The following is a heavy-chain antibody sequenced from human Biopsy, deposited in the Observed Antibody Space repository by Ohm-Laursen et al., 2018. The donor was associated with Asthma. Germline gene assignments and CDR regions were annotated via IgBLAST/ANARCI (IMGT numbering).Heavy chain of an antibody. CDR2: ITSGSSTI. CDR1: GFSFSSYS. J-gene: IGHJ6*02. Sequence: SLRLSCAATGFSFSSYSINWVRQAPGKGLEWLSYITSGSSTIYYADSVKGRFTISRDNAKNSLYLQMNSLRDEDTAVYYCARDYGGNSGYYYGMDVWGQGTTVTVSS. CDR3: ARDYGGNSGYYYGMDV. D-gene: IGHD4-23*01. V-gene: IGHV3-48*02.